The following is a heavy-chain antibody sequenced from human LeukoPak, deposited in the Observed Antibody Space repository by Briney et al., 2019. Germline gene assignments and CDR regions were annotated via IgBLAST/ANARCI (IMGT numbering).Heavy chain of an antibody. J-gene: IGHJ5*02. Sequence: ASVTVSFKASGYTFTNYYMHWVRQAPGQGLEWMGIINPSGGSATYAQKFQGRVTMTRDTSTSTVYMDLSSLRSEDTAVYYCVRDSSSSSLADPWGQGTLVTVSS. CDR1: GYTFTNYY. V-gene: IGHV1-46*01. D-gene: IGHD2-2*01. CDR3: VRDSSSSSLADP. CDR2: INPSGGSA.